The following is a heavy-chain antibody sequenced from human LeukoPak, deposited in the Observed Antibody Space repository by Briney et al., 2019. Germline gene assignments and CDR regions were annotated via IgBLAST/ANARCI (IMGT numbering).Heavy chain of an antibody. V-gene: IGHV4-61*01. Sequence: SETLSLTCTVSGGSISSSSYYWSWIRQPPGKGLEWIGFVHYSGSTHYNPSLKSRVTISVDTSKNQVSLKLTSVTAADTAVYYCARTEESGYNYGYFGYYYYMDVWGKGTTVTVSS. D-gene: IGHD5-18*01. CDR2: VHYSGST. CDR1: GGSISSSSYY. CDR3: ARTEESGYNYGYFGYYYYMDV. J-gene: IGHJ6*03.